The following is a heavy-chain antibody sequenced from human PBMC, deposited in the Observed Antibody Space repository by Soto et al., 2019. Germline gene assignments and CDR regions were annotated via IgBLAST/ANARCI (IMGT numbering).Heavy chain of an antibody. CDR1: GCTFSSYA. CDR3: AADANSGDWYFDL. D-gene: IGHD2-21*01. Sequence: ASVKVSCKASGCTFSSYAINWVRQARGQRLEWIGGIVLSSATTNYAQKFHERVTITRDMSTNTAYMALSGLSSEDTAVYYCAADANSGDWYFDLWGRGTLVTVSS. CDR2: IVLSSATT. J-gene: IGHJ2*01. V-gene: IGHV1-58*02.